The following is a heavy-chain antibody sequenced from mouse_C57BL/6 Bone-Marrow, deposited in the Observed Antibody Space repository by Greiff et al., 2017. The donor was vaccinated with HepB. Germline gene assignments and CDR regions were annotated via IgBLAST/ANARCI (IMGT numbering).Heavy chain of an antibody. CDR1: GYAFSSSW. V-gene: IGHV1-82*01. J-gene: IGHJ2*01. CDR2: IYPGDGDT. Sequence: QVQLQQSGPELVKPGASVKISCKASGYAFSSSWMNWVKQRPGKGLEWIGRIYPGDGDTNYNGKLKGKATLTADKSSSTAYMQRSSLTSEDSAVYFCARRTVVATNYYFDYWGQGTTLTVSS. D-gene: IGHD1-1*01. CDR3: ARRTVVATNYYFDY.